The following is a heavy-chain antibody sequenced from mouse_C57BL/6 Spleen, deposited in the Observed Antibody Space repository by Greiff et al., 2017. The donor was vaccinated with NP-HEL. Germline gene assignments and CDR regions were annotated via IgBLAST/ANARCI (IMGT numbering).Heavy chain of an antibody. CDR2: IDPSDSET. Sequence: QVQLQQPGAELVRPGSSVKLSCKASGYTFTSYWMHWVKQRPIQGLEWIGNIDPSDSETHYNQKFKDKATLTVDKSSSTAYMQLSSLTSEDSAVYYCARGATVVAGNYFDYWGQGTTLTVSS. D-gene: IGHD1-1*01. V-gene: IGHV1-52*01. J-gene: IGHJ2*01. CDR3: ARGATVVAGNYFDY. CDR1: GYTFTSYW.